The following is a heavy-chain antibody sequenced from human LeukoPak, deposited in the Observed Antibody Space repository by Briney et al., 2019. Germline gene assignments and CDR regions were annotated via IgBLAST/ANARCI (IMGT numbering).Heavy chain of an antibody. Sequence: GGSLRLSCAASGFTFSSYDTHWVRQAPGKGLEWVAVISYDGSNKYYADSVKGRFTISRDNSKNTLYLQMNSLRAEDTAVYYCARGTPSSSGWLYYGMDVWGQGTTVTVSS. CDR2: ISYDGSNK. CDR3: ARGTPSSSGWLYYGMDV. J-gene: IGHJ6*02. CDR1: GFTFSSYD. D-gene: IGHD6-19*01. V-gene: IGHV3-30-3*01.